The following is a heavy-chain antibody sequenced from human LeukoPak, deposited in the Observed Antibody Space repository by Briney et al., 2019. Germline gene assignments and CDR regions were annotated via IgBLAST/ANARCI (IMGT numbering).Heavy chain of an antibody. V-gene: IGHV3-53*01. J-gene: IGHJ4*02. CDR2: IYSGGST. CDR3: ARDRPPPGVPGYPLDY. CDR1: GFTVSSNY. Sequence: PGGSLRLSCAASGFTVSSNYMSWVRQAPGKGLEWVSVIYSGGSTYYADSVKGRFTISRDNSKNTLYLQMNSLRAEDTAVYYCARDRPPPGVPGYPLDYWGQGTLVTVSS. D-gene: IGHD3-9*01.